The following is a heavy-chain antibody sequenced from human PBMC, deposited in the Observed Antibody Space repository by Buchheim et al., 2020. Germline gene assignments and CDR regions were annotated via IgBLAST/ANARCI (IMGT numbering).Heavy chain of an antibody. CDR1: GFTSSAHT. Sequence: EVQLVESGGGLVKPGGSLRLSCTDSGFTSSAHTMNWVRQAPGKGLEWVSSINSQSTYIYYADSVKGRFTISRDNAKNSLFLQMSNLRAEDTAVYYCARVGGATMVYDMDVWGQGTT. D-gene: IGHD3-10*01. CDR3: ARVGGATMVYDMDV. CDR2: INSQSTYI. V-gene: IGHV3-21*06. J-gene: IGHJ6*02.